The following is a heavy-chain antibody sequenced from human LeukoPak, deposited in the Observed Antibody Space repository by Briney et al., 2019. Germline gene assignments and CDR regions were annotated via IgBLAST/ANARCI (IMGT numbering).Heavy chain of an antibody. D-gene: IGHD4-17*01. Sequence: GGSLRLSCAASGFTFSSYAMSWVRQAPGKGLEWVSAISGSGGSTYYADSVKGRFTISRDNFKNTLYLQMNSLRAEDTAVYYCAKVGDYGDYWTRFEEYYFDYWGQGTLVTVSS. J-gene: IGHJ4*02. CDR1: GFTFSSYA. CDR3: AKVGDYGDYWTRFEEYYFDY. CDR2: ISGSGGST. V-gene: IGHV3-23*01.